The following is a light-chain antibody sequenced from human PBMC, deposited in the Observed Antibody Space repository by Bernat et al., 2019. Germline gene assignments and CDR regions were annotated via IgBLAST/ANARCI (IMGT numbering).Light chain of an antibody. CDR3: QQSHTTPRT. Sequence: IQLTQSPRSLSASVGDRVNITCRASKSISIYLNWYQQKPGKAPEVFIYAASSLQSGVPSRFSGSGSGTDFTLTITRLQPDDSAIYYCQQSHTTPRTFGQGTTVEI. CDR1: KSISIY. V-gene: IGKV1-39*01. J-gene: IGKJ1*01. CDR2: AAS.